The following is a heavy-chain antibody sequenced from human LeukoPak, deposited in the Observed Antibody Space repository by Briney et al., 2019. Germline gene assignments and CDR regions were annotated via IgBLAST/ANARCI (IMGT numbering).Heavy chain of an antibody. Sequence: GGSLRLSCAASGFTFSSYAMSWVRQAPGRGLEWVSAISGSGGSTYYADSVKGRFTISRDNSKNTLYLQMNSLRAEDTAVYYCAKRHYDFWSGYQDQMYYFDYWGQGTLVTVSS. V-gene: IGHV3-23*01. CDR1: GFTFSSYA. CDR2: ISGSGGST. J-gene: IGHJ4*02. D-gene: IGHD3-3*01. CDR3: AKRHYDFWSGYQDQMYYFDY.